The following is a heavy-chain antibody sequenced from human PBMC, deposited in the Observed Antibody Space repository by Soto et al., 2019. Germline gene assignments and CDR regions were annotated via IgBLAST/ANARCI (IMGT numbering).Heavy chain of an antibody. V-gene: IGHV1-69*02. CDR2: IIPILGIA. CDR3: ARSIAVAGTDWYFDL. Sequence: QVQLVQSGAEVKKPGSSVKVSCKASGGTFSSYTISWVRQAPGQGHEWMGRIIPILGIANYAQKFQGRVTITADKSTSTAYMELSSLRSEDTAVYYCARSIAVAGTDWYFDLWGRGTLVTVSS. D-gene: IGHD6-19*01. CDR1: GGTFSSYT. J-gene: IGHJ2*01.